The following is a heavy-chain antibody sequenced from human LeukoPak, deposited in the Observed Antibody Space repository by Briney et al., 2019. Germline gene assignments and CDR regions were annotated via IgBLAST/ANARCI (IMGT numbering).Heavy chain of an antibody. Sequence: GGSLRLSCAASGFTFSSYGMHWVRQAPGKGLEWVAVIWYDGSNKYYADSVKGRFTISRDNSKNTLDLQMNSLRAEDTAVYYCARDRSYDFWSGYSTPDYWGQGTLVTVS. CDR2: IWYDGSNK. CDR3: ARDRSYDFWSGYSTPDY. V-gene: IGHV3-33*01. J-gene: IGHJ4*02. D-gene: IGHD3-3*01. CDR1: GFTFSSYG.